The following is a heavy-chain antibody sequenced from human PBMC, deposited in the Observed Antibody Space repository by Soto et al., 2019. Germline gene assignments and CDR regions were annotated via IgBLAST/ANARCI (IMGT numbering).Heavy chain of an antibody. V-gene: IGHV3-9*01. CDR2: ISWNSGSI. D-gene: IGHD3-22*01. Sequence: GGSLRLSCAASGFTFDDYAMHWVRQAPGKGLEWVSGISWNSGSIGYADSVKGRFTISRDNAKNSLYLQMNSLRDEDTAVYYCARGSPTMIVVVTDWYFDLWGRGTLVTVSS. CDR1: GFTFDDYA. J-gene: IGHJ2*01. CDR3: ARGSPTMIVVVTDWYFDL.